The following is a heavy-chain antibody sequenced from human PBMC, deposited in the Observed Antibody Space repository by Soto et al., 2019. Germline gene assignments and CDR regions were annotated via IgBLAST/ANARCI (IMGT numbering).Heavy chain of an antibody. J-gene: IGHJ6*02. V-gene: IGHV3-21*01. CDR3: ARDVARDLYGMDF. Sequence: GGSLRLSCAASGFTFSSYSMNWVRQAPGKGLEWVSSISSSSSYIYYADSVKGRFTISRDNAKNSLYLQMNSLRAEDTVVYYCARDVARDLYGMDFWGQGTTVTVSS. CDR2: ISSSSSYI. D-gene: IGHD2-15*01. CDR1: GFTFSSYS.